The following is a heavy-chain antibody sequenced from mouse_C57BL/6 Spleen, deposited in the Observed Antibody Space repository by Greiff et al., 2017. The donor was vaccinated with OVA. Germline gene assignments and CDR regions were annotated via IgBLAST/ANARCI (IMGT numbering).Heavy chain of an antibody. V-gene: IGHV1-61*01. CDR1: GYTFTSYW. CDR3: ARKDYYGSSYGYFDV. Sequence: VKLQQPGAELVRPGSSVKLSCKASGYTFTSYWMDWVKQRPGQGLEWIGNIYPSDSETHYNQKFKDKATLTVDKSSSTAYMQLSSLTSEDSAVYYCARKDYYGSSYGYFDVWGTGTTVTVSS. CDR2: IYPSDSET. J-gene: IGHJ1*03. D-gene: IGHD1-1*01.